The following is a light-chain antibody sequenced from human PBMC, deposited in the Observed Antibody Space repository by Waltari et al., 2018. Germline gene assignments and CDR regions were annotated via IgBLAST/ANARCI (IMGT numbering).Light chain of an antibody. CDR1: QSVGRS. CDR3: QHYVSLPVT. J-gene: IGKJ1*01. Sequence: SCGASQSVGRSLAWYQQKPGQPPRLLIDGTSNRATGTPDRFSGGGSGTDFSLTISRLEPEDVAVYYCQHYVSLPVTFGQGTKVEIK. V-gene: IGKV3-20*01. CDR2: GTS.